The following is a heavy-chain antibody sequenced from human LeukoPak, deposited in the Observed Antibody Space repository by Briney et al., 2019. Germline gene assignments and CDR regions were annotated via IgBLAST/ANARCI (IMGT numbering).Heavy chain of an antibody. D-gene: IGHD1-26*01. CDR1: GFSFSTYA. Sequence: GGSLRLSCAASGFSFSTYAKHWVRQAPGKGLEYVAAITSNGGSTYYASSVKGRFTISRDNSKNTLYLQMGSLRAEDMAVYYCARVRWSSAFDYWGQGTLVTVSS. J-gene: IGHJ4*02. CDR3: ARVRWSSAFDY. CDR2: ITSNGGST. V-gene: IGHV3-64*01.